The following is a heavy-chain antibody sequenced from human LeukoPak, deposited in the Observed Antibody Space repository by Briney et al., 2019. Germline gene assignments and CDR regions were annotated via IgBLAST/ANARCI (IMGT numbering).Heavy chain of an antibody. D-gene: IGHD2-15*01. V-gene: IGHV3-66*01. Sequence: GGSLRLSCAASGLTVSSNYMSWVRQAPGKGLEWVSVIYNGGSTYYADSVKGRFTISRDNSKNTLYLQINSLRAEDTAVYYCARSSRGSYCSGGRCYSYYDMDVWGQGTTVTVSS. CDR1: GLTVSSNY. CDR3: ARSSRGSYCSGGRCYSYYDMDV. J-gene: IGHJ6*02. CDR2: IYNGGST.